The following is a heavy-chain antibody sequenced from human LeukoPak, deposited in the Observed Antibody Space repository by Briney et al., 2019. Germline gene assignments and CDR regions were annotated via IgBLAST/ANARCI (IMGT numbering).Heavy chain of an antibody. Sequence: GGSLRLPCAASGFTFSSYSMKWVRQAPGKGLEGGSYISSSSSTIYYADSVKGRFTISRDNAKNSLYLQMNSLRAEDTAVYYCARDPSSSWFNYYYYYMDVWGKGTTVTVSS. CDR1: GFTFSSYS. CDR3: ARDPSSSWFNYYYYYMDV. V-gene: IGHV3-48*01. D-gene: IGHD6-13*01. CDR2: ISSSSSTI. J-gene: IGHJ6*03.